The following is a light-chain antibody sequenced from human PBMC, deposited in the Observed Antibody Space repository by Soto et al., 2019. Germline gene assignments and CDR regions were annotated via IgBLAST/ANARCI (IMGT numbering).Light chain of an antibody. CDR1: QSISNH. J-gene: IGKJ4*01. CDR2: AAS. Sequence: DIQMTQSPSSLSASVEDRVIITCRASQSISNHLNWYQQKPGKAPKLLIFAASSLQSGVPSRFSGSRSGPDFTLTISSLQAEDVAVYYCQQYYSTPLTFGGGTKVDNK. CDR3: QQYYSTPLT. V-gene: IGKV1-39*01.